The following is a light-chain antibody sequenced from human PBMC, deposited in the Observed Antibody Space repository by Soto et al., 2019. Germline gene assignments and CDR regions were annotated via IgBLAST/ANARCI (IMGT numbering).Light chain of an antibody. J-gene: IGKJ5*01. CDR1: QSVGSY. CDR2: DAS. Sequence: DIVLTQSPATLSLSPGERATPSCRASQSVGSYLAWYQQKPGQAPSLLIYDASGRATGIPARFSGSGSGTDFTLTISSLEPEDFAVYYCQQRSNWRSTFGQGTRLEIK. CDR3: QQRSNWRST. V-gene: IGKV3-11*01.